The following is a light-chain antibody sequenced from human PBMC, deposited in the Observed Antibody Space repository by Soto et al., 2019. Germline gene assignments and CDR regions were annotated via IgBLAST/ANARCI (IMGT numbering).Light chain of an antibody. V-gene: IGKV3-20*01. CDR3: QQYGSSPLT. CDR1: QSLSSSY. J-gene: IGKJ4*01. CDR2: GAS. Sequence: EIVLTQSPGTLSLSPGERATLSCRASQSLSSSYLAGYQQKPGQAPRLLIYGASSRATGIPDRFSGSGSGTDFTLTISRLEPEAFAVYFCQQYGSSPLTFGGGTKVEIK.